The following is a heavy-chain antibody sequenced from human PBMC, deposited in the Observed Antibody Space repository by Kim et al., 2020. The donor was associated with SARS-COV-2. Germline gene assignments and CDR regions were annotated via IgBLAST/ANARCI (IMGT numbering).Heavy chain of an antibody. D-gene: IGHD3-3*01. J-gene: IGHJ4*02. CDR3: ARHNRLKGVVGLAFSYFAD. CDR1: GYTFINYY. V-gene: IGHV1-46*01. Sequence: ASVKVSCKASGYTFINYYIHWVRQAPGQGLEWMGMINPNDGSTTYAQRFKGRVTMTRDTSTSTVYMELTNLSSERTAVYYCARHNRLKGVVGLAFSYFADWGQGTLVTVSS. CDR2: INPNDGST.